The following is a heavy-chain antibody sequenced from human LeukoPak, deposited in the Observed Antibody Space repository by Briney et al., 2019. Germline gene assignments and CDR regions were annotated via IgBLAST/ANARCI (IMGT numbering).Heavy chain of an antibody. V-gene: IGHV3-30-3*01. CDR1: GFTFSSYA. CDR3: ASIYSGYVFDY. Sequence: GRSLRLSCAASGFTFSSYAMHWVRQAPGKGVEWVAVISYDGSNKYYADSVKGRFTISRDNSKNTLYLQMNSLRAEDTAVYYCASIYSGYVFDYWGQGTLVTVSS. J-gene: IGHJ4*02. CDR2: ISYDGSNK. D-gene: IGHD5-12*01.